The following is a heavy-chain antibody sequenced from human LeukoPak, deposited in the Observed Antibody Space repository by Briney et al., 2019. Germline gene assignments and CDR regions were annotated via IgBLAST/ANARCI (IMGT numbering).Heavy chain of an antibody. CDR2: INSDGSST. V-gene: IGHV3-74*01. Sequence: PGGSLRLSCAASGFTFSSYWMHWVRQAPGKGLVWVSRINSDGSSTSYADSVKGRFTISRDNAKNTLFLQMNSLRADDTAVYYCARVVAARDAFDIWGQGTMVTVSS. D-gene: IGHD6-6*01. CDR1: GFTFSSYW. CDR3: ARVVAARDAFDI. J-gene: IGHJ3*02.